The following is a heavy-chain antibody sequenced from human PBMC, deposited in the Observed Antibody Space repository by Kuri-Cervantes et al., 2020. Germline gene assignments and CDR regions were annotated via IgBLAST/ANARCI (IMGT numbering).Heavy chain of an antibody. V-gene: IGHV3-11*01. J-gene: IGHJ4*02. D-gene: IGHD3-10*01. CDR3: ARRLLWFGDGYYFDY. Sequence: GGSLRLSCAASGFTFSDYYMSWIRQAPGKGLEWVSYISSSGSTIYYADSVKGRFTISRDNAENSLYLQMNSLRAEDTAVYYCARRLLWFGDGYYFDYWGQGTLVTVSS. CDR2: ISSSGSTI. CDR1: GFTFSDYY.